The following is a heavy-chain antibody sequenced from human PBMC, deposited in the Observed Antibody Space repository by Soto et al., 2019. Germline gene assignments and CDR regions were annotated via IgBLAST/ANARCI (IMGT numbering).Heavy chain of an antibody. CDR2: ISGSGGST. V-gene: IGHV3-23*01. D-gene: IGHD3-9*01. CDR1: GFTFSSYA. Sequence: EVQLLESGGGLVQPGGSLRLSCAASGFTFSSYAMSWVRQAPGKGLEWVSAISGSGGSTYYADSVKGRFTISRDNSKNTLYLQMNSLRAEDTAVYYCAKAQAYYDILTGYSYDAFDIWGQGTMVTASS. J-gene: IGHJ3*02. CDR3: AKAQAYYDILTGYSYDAFDI.